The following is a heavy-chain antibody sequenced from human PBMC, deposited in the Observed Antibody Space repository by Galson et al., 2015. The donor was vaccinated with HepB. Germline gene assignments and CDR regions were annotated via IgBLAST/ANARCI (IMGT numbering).Heavy chain of an antibody. D-gene: IGHD1-26*01. CDR2: INHIGAT. CDR3: ATAGTYDSAFDI. CDR1: GGSFSGYY. J-gene: IGHJ3*02. V-gene: IGHV4-34*01. Sequence: SETLSLTCGVYGGSFSGYYWTWIRQAPGKGLEWIGEINHIGATNYNPSLKSRVTISTHTSKNQFSLELRSMTAADTAVYYCATAGTYDSAFDIWGQGTLVTVSS.